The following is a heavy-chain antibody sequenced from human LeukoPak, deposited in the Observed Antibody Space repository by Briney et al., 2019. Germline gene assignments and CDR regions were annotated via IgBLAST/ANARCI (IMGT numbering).Heavy chain of an antibody. CDR2: ISWNSGSI. CDR3: AKGPAYYDFRMGV. D-gene: IGHD3-3*01. CDR1: GFTFDDYA. J-gene: IGHJ6*02. V-gene: IGHV3-9*01. Sequence: GGSLRLSCAASGFTFDDYAMHWVRQAPGKGLEWVSGISWNSGSIGYADSVKGRFTISRDNAKNSLYLQMNSLRAEDTALYYCAKGPAYYDFRMGVWGQGTTVTVSS.